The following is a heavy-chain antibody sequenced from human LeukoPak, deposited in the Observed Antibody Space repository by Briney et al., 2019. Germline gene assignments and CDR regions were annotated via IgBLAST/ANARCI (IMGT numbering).Heavy chain of an antibody. CDR3: ARGANWGSPDY. CDR2: IYYSGTT. J-gene: IGHJ4*02. CDR1: GGSISRDY. Sequence: SETLSLTCTVSGGSISRDYWRWIRQSPGKGLEWIGYIYYSGTTSHNPSLKSRVTISLDTSKNQFSLKLSSVTAADTAVYYCARGANWGSPDYWGQGTLVTVSS. D-gene: IGHD7-27*01. V-gene: IGHV4-59*01.